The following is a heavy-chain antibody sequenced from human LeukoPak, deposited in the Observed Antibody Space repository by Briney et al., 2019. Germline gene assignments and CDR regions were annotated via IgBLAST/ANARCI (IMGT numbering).Heavy chain of an antibody. CDR1: GGSISSYY. J-gene: IGHJ4*02. CDR2: IYTSGST. V-gene: IGHV4-4*07. D-gene: IGHD3-22*01. CDR3: ARGIPGYFGTSGYYYEF. Sequence: SETLSLTCTVSGGSISSYYWSWIRQPAGKGLEWIGRIYTSGSTNYNPSLKSRVTMSVDTSKNQFSLKLNSVSAADTAVYYCARGIPGYFGTSGYYYEFWGQGILVTVSS.